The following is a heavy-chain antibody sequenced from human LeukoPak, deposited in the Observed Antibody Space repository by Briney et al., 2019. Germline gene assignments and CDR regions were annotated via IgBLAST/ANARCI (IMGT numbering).Heavy chain of an antibody. J-gene: IGHJ4*02. D-gene: IGHD1-26*01. V-gene: IGHV1-2*02. CDR3: ARFSGSSRLDY. CDR1: GYTFTDYF. CDR2: INPNSGDT. Sequence: VASVTVSCKASGYTFTDYFMHWVRQAPGQGLEWMGWINPNSGDTNYAQKFQGRVTMTWDTSVSSVYMELSRLKSDDTAVYYCARFSGSSRLDYWGQGTLVTVSS.